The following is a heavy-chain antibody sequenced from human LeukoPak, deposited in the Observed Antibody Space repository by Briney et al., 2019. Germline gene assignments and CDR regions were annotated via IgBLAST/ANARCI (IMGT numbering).Heavy chain of an antibody. CDR2: ISAYNGNT. Sequence: ASVKVSCKASGYTFTSYGISWVRQAPGQGLEWMGWISAYNGNTNYAQKLQGRVTMTTDTSTSTAYMELRSLRSDDTAVYYCARDLARDPGAADDAFDIWGQGTMVTVSS. CDR3: ARDLARDPGAADDAFDI. V-gene: IGHV1-18*01. D-gene: IGHD3-10*01. J-gene: IGHJ3*02. CDR1: GYTFTSYG.